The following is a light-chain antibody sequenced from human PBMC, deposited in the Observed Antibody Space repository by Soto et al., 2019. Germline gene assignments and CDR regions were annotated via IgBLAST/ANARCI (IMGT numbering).Light chain of an antibody. V-gene: IGLV1-44*01. CDR1: SSNIGSNT. CDR3: AAWDDSLNGRV. CDR2: SNN. J-gene: IGLJ2*01. Sequence: QSVLTQPPSASVTPGQRVTISCSGSSSNIGSNTVNWYQQLPGTAPKLLIYSNNQRPSGVPDRLSGSKSGTSASLAISGLQSEDEADYYCAAWDDSLNGRVFGGGTKLTVL.